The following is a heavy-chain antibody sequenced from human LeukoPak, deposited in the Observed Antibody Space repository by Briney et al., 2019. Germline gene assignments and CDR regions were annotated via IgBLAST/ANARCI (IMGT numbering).Heavy chain of an antibody. V-gene: IGHV1-69*13. D-gene: IGHD4-17*01. Sequence: SVKVSCKASRGTFSSYAISWVRQAPGLGLEWMGGIIPIFGTANYAQKFQGRVTITADESTSTAYMELSSLRSEDTAVYYCASRQGYGDYEFDYWGQGTLVTVSS. CDR1: RGTFSSYA. J-gene: IGHJ4*02. CDR3: ASRQGYGDYEFDY. CDR2: IIPIFGTA.